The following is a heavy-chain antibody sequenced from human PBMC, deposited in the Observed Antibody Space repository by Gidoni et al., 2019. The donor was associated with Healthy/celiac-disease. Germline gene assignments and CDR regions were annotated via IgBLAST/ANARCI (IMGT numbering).Heavy chain of an antibody. CDR2: ISGSGGST. J-gene: IGHJ6*02. CDR1: GFTFNSYA. V-gene: IGHV3-23*01. Sequence: EVQLLESGGGLVQPGGSLRLSCAASGFTFNSYAMSWVRQAPGKGLEWVSGISGSGGSTYYADSVKGRFTISRDNSKNSLYRQMNSLRAEDTAVYYCAKDRLTYDYGPLGGGMDVWGQGTTVTVSS. CDR3: AKDRLTYDYGPLGGGMDV. D-gene: IGHD3-16*01.